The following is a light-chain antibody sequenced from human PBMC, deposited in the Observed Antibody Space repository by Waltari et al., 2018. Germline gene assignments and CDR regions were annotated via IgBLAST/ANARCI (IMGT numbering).Light chain of an antibody. Sequence: QSALTQPASVSGSPGQSITISCTGTSSDVGTYDLVSWYQQHPGKAPKPRIQDDNKRTSGVSPRFPGSKSGNTVSLTTSGLQAEDEADYYCCSFAESSASWVFGGGTKLTVL. CDR2: DDN. CDR1: SSDVGTYDL. J-gene: IGLJ3*02. CDR3: CSFAESSASWV. V-gene: IGLV2-23*01.